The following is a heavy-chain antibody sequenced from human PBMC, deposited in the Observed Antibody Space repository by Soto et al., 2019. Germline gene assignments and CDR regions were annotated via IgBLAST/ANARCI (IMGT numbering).Heavy chain of an antibody. CDR3: ARDLSGWYFFDY. D-gene: IGHD6-19*01. J-gene: IGHJ4*02. Sequence: GGSLRLSCAASGFTFSSYSMNWVRQAPGKGLEWVSSISSSSSYIYYADSVKGRFTISRDNAKNSLYLQMNSLRAEDTAVYYCARDLSGWYFFDYWGQGTLVTVSS. V-gene: IGHV3-21*01. CDR1: GFTFSSYS. CDR2: ISSSSSYI.